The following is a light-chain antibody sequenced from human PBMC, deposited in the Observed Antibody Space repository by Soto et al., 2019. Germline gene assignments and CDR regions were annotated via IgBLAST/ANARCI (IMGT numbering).Light chain of an antibody. V-gene: IGKV3-15*01. Sequence: VMTQSPATLSVSPGERATLSCRASQSISSNLAWYQQKPGQAPRLLMFRTSSRATGFPARFSGSGSGTEFNLTISSLQSEDFGVYYCQQYNNWPRATFGGGTRLEI. CDR2: RTS. CDR3: QQYNNWPRAT. J-gene: IGKJ5*01. CDR1: QSISSN.